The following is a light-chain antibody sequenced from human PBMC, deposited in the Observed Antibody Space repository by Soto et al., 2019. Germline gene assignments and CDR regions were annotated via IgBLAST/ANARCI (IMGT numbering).Light chain of an antibody. J-gene: IGKJ1*01. V-gene: IGKV4-1*01. CDR1: QSVLHSSNNKNY. CDR3: QQYYSSPKT. CDR2: WAS. Sequence: DIVMTQSPDSLAVSLGERATINCKSSQSVLHSSNNKNYLVWYQQKPGQPPKLLIYWASTRESGVPDRFSGSGSGTDFTITISTLQAEDVAVYYCQQYYSSPKTFGQGTKVEIK.